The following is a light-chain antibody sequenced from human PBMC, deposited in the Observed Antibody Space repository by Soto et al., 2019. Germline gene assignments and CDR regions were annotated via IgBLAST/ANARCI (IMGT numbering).Light chain of an antibody. CDR1: QDSNRG. Sequence: DSQMTQSQSSVSASVGDRVTITCRAIQDSNRGFAWHQQKPGKAPNLLIFSASSLQSGVPSSFSGSGSGTYFPLTATHLQHEYVATYYCQQGHSSPLTFGPGTKVDLK. J-gene: IGKJ3*01. CDR3: QQGHSSPLT. V-gene: IGKV1-12*01. CDR2: SAS.